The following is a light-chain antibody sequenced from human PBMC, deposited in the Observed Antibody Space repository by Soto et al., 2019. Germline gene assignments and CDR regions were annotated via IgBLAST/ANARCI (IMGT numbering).Light chain of an antibody. CDR1: SSDVGGYNY. CDR3: SSYASNILYV. V-gene: IGLV2-14*01. Sequence: QSAKAQDAGGSGTTGKSITISCPGTSSDVGGYNYVSWYQQHPGKAPKLMISEVSNRPSGVSNRFSGSKSGNTASLTISGLQAEDEADYYCSSYASNILYVFGTSTKVAVL. J-gene: IGLJ1*01. CDR2: EVS.